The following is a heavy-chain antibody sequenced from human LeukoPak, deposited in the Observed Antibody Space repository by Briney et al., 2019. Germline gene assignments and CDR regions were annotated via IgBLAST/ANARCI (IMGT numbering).Heavy chain of an antibody. D-gene: IGHD5-12*01. J-gene: IGHJ4*02. Sequence: PSETLSLTCAVYGGSFSGYYWSWIRQPPGKGLEWIGEINHGGSTNYNPSLKSRLTISVDTSKNQFSLKLSSVTAADTAVYYCARRVPSGFVDSWGQGTLVTVSS. V-gene: IGHV4-34*01. CDR2: INHGGST. CDR3: ARRVPSGFVDS. CDR1: GGSFSGYY.